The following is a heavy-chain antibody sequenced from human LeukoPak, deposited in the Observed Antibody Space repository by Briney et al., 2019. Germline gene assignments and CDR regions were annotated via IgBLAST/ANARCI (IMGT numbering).Heavy chain of an antibody. J-gene: IGHJ4*02. V-gene: IGHV3-23*01. Sequence: GGSLRLSCAASGFTFNNYAMNWVRQAPGKGLEWVSSISGGGETTYYADSAKGRFSISRDNSQNTLYLQMNSLRAEDTAVYYCARDYADYVGYFFFDYWGQGTLVTVSS. CDR1: GFTFNNYA. D-gene: IGHD4-17*01. CDR3: ARDYADYVGYFFFDY. CDR2: ISGGGETT.